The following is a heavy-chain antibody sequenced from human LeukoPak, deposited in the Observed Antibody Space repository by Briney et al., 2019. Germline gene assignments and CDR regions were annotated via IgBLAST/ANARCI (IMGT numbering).Heavy chain of an antibody. J-gene: IGHJ4*02. CDR1: GFPFSSYW. CDR2: INQDGSDK. CDR3: AKDIGGPHPYYFDY. D-gene: IGHD2-15*01. Sequence: GGSLRLSCAASGFPFSSYWMSWVRQAPGKGPEWVANINQDGSDKYYADSVKGRFTISRDNAKNSLYLQMNSLRAEDTALYYCAKDIGGPHPYYFDYWGQGTLVTVSS. V-gene: IGHV3-7*03.